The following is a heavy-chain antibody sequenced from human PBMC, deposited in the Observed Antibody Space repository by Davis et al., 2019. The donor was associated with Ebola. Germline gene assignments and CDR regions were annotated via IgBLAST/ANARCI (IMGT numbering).Heavy chain of an antibody. CDR3: TRGWQY. CDR1: GLTFSDYW. J-gene: IGHJ4*02. Sequence: GESLKISCTVSGLTFSDYWMTWVRQAPGKGLEWVASINQDGSEKHYVDSVRGRFTISRDNAKNSVFLQMNSLRVEDTAVYYCTRGWQYWGQGTLVTVSS. D-gene: IGHD2/OR15-2a*01. V-gene: IGHV3-7*01. CDR2: INQDGSEK.